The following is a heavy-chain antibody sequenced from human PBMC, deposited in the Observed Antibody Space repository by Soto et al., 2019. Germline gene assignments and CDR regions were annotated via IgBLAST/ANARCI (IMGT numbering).Heavy chain of an antibody. CDR2: ISSSSSPI. V-gene: IGHV3-48*01. J-gene: IGHJ5*02. CDR3: VRVQRITMVRGVS. CDR1: GFTFSSYS. D-gene: IGHD3-10*01. Sequence: GGSLRLSCAASGFTFSSYSMNWVRQAPGKGLEWVSYISSSSSPIYYADSVKGRFTISRDNAKNSLYLQMNSLRAEDTAVYYCVRVQRITMVRGVSWGQGTLVTVSS.